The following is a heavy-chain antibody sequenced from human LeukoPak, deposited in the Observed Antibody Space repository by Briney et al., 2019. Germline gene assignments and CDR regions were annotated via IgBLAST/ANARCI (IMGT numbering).Heavy chain of an antibody. V-gene: IGHV1-69*10. CDR2: IIPILGTA. CDR3: AREVAMIVVVIRRSHWFDP. D-gene: IGHD3-22*01. CDR1: GGTFSSYA. Sequence: ASVKVSCKASGGTFSSYAISWVRQAPGQGLEWMGGIIPILGTANYAQKFQGRVTITADKSTSTAYMELSSLRSEDTAVYYCAREVAMIVVVIRRSHWFDPWGQGTLVTVSS. J-gene: IGHJ5*02.